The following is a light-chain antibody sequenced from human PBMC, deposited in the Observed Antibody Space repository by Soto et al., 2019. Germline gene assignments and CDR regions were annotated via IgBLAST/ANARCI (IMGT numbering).Light chain of an antibody. CDR1: QGITTW. CDR2: DAS. CDR3: QQRSNWST. J-gene: IGKJ5*01. V-gene: IGKV1-5*01. Sequence: DIQMTQSPSTVSAYRGDSVTITSRASQGITTWLAWFQKKPGKAPNLLIYDASSLQRGVPSIFSGGGSETEFTLTISSLAPEDFAVYYCQQRSNWSTFGQGTRLEIK.